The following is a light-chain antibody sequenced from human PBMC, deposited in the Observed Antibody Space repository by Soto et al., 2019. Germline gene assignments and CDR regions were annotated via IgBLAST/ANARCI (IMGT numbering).Light chain of an antibody. Sequence: DILMTQSPSSLSASIGDRITITCRATQAIGTDLGWYQQKPGKAPKRLIYAASNLESGVPSRFSGAGSGTDFTLTISSLQPEDFATYYCLQHNTYPLSFGGGTKVEVK. CDR3: LQHNTYPLS. V-gene: IGKV1-17*01. CDR2: AAS. CDR1: QAIGTD. J-gene: IGKJ4*01.